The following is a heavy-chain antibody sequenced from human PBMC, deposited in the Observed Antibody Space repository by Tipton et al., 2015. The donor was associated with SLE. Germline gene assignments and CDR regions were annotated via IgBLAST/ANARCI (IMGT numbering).Heavy chain of an antibody. CDR3: ANTEDVLCNGDF. V-gene: IGHV4-4*07. D-gene: IGHD2-21*01. J-gene: IGHJ4*02. Sequence: TLSLTCTVSGGSFSGFYWRWIRQPDGKGLEWIGRIYSSGSPNYNPSLKSRVTMSVDTSKKQFSLNLRFVTATDTAVYYCANTEDVLCNGDFWGQGKPVTVSS. CDR2: IYSSGSP. CDR1: GGSFSGFY.